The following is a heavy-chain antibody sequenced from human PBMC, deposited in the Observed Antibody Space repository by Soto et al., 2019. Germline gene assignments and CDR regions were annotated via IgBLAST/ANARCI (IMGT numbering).Heavy chain of an antibody. CDR1: GGSISSYY. D-gene: IGHD3-10*01. V-gene: IGHV4-59*01. J-gene: IGHJ4*02. CDR3: ARAMVRGVIDY. CDR2: IYYSGST. Sequence: SETLSLTCTVSGGSISSYYWSWIRQPPGKGLEWIGYIYYSGSTNYNPSLKSRVTISVDTSKNQFSLKLSSATAADTAVYYCARAMVRGVIDYWGQGTLVTVSS.